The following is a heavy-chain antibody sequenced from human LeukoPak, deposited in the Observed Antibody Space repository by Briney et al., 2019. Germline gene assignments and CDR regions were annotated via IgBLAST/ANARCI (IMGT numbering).Heavy chain of an antibody. Sequence: GGSLRLPCAASGFTFSSYGMHWVRQAPGKGLEWVAVISYDGSNKYYADSVKGRFTISRDNSKNTLYLQMNSLRAEDTAVYYCAKDRIDCTNGVCYQYYYYGMDVWGQGTTVTVSS. J-gene: IGHJ6*02. CDR1: GFTFSSYG. V-gene: IGHV3-30*18. CDR2: ISYDGSNK. CDR3: AKDRIDCTNGVCYQYYYYGMDV. D-gene: IGHD2-8*01.